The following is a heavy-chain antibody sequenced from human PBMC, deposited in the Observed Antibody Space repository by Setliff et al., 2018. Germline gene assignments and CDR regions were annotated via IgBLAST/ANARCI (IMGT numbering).Heavy chain of an antibody. CDR2: VLPYGTT. D-gene: IGHD2-15*01. V-gene: IGHV4-59*01. CDR3: AKGGTYRYFDY. CDR1: GDSLSGAS. J-gene: IGHJ4*02. Sequence: SETLSLTCNVSGDSLSGASIWSWIRQPPGKRLEFMGYVLPYGTTKYDPSFKSRLTISVDTFKNQFSLKLTSVTAADTAVYFCAKGGTYRYFDYWGQGTLGTSPQ.